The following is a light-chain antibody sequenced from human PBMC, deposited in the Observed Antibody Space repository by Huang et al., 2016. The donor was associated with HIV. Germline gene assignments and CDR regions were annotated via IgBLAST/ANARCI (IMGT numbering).Light chain of an antibody. CDR1: QNIRYE. Sequence: AIQMTQSPSSLSASVGDTVTSTCRASQNIRYELDWYQQRPGKAPNLLIFGASDLQTGVPSRFSGSGSGTDFTLTISSLQPEDFATYYCLQGSTYPYTFGQGTKLAIK. CDR3: LQGSTYPYT. CDR2: GAS. J-gene: IGKJ2*01. V-gene: IGKV1-6*02.